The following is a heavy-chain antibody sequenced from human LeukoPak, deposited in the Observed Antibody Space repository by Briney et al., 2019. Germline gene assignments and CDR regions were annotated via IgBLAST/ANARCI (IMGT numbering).Heavy chain of an antibody. CDR1: GGSISSNSYY. D-gene: IGHD6-6*01. CDR2: ISYSGTT. J-gene: IGHJ6*03. Sequence: SETLSLTCTVSGGSISSNSYYWGWIRQPPGKGLEWIGTISYSGTTYYSPSLKSRVTISLDTSKNQFSLKLSSVTAADTAIYYCARDFSSSSTVYYYYYMDVWGKGTTVTVSS. CDR3: ARDFSSSSTVYYYYYMDV. V-gene: IGHV4-39*07.